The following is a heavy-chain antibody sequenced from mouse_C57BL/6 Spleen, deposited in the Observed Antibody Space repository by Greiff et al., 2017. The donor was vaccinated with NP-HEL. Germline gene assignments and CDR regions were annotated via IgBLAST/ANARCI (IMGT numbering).Heavy chain of an antibody. CDR3: AGTTVVGRYFDV. CDR1: GYTFTDYN. J-gene: IGHJ1*03. D-gene: IGHD1-1*01. Sequence: VQLQQSGPELVKPGASVKMSCKASGYTFTDYNMHWVKQSHGKSLEWIGYINPNNGGTSYNQKFKGKATLTVNKSSSTAYMELRSLTSEDSAVYYCAGTTVVGRYFDVWGTGTTVTVSS. CDR2: INPNNGGT. V-gene: IGHV1-22*01.